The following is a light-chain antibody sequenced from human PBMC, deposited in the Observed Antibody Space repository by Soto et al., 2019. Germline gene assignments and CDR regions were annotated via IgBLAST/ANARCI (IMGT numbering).Light chain of an antibody. V-gene: IGKV3-11*01. CDR2: DAS. CDR3: QQRSIWPPWT. Sequence: EIVLTQSPATLSLSPGERATLTCRASQSVSNFLAWYQHKPGQAPRLLIYDASIRATGVPARFSGSGSGTDFSLIISSLEPEDFAIYYCQQRSIWPPWTFGQGTKVELK. J-gene: IGKJ1*01. CDR1: QSVSNF.